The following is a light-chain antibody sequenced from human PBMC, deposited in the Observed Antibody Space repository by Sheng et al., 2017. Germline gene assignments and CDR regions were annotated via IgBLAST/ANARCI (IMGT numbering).Light chain of an antibody. CDR3: QVWDSSTDGHWV. V-gene: IGLV3-21*02. CDR2: DDS. Sequence: SYVLTQPPSLSVAPGQTARITCGGNKIGSKSVHWYQQRPGQDPVLVVHDDSNRPSGIPERFSGSNSGNTATLTISRVEAGDEADYCCQVWDSSTDGHWVFGGGTKLTVL. J-gene: IGLJ3*02. CDR1: KIGSKS.